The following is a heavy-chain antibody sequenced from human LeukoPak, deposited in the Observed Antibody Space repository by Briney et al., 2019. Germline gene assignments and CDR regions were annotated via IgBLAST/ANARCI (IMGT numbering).Heavy chain of an antibody. Sequence: GGSLRLSCVASGFTFSSYAMHWVRQAPGKGLEWVALIRYDDSNKYYGESVKGRFTISRDDSKSTLYLQMNGLRAEDTAVYYCVKVGYSGSYENNYIDVWGRGTTVTVSS. D-gene: IGHD1-26*01. CDR1: GFTFSSYA. J-gene: IGHJ6*03. CDR3: VKVGYSGSYENNYIDV. CDR2: IRYDDSNK. V-gene: IGHV3-30*02.